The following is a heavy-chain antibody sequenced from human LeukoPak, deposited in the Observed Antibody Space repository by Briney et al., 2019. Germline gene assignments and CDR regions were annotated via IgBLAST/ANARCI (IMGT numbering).Heavy chain of an antibody. Sequence: GGSLRLSCAASGFTFSSYGMHWVRQAPGKGLEWVAFIRYDGSNKYYADSVKGRFTVSRDNSKNTLYLQLNSLRAEDTAVYYCTRDANFGYDAFDIWGQGTMVTVSS. CDR1: GFTFSSYG. CDR3: TRDANFGYDAFDI. CDR2: IRYDGSNK. D-gene: IGHD3-10*01. V-gene: IGHV3-30*02. J-gene: IGHJ3*02.